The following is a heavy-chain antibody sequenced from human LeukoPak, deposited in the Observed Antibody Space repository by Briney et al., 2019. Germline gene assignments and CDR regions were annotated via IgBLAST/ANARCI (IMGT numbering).Heavy chain of an antibody. D-gene: IGHD3-3*01. CDR3: ARGRYEFGF. Sequence: ASVRVSCKASGYTFTSYGISWVRQAPGQRLEWMGRLSTFNGNTDYAQKFQGRVTMTRDTSTSTAYLELRSLTSDDTAIYYCARGRYEFGFWGQGTLVTVSS. V-gene: IGHV1-18*01. CDR2: LSTFNGNT. CDR1: GYTFTSYG. J-gene: IGHJ4*02.